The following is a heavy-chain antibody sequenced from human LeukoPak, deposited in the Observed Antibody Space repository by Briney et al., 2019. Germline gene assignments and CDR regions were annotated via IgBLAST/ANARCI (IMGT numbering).Heavy chain of an antibody. V-gene: IGHV3-53*01. CDR2: LYSGGSI. CDR3: ARDLNVDSSMFGH. J-gene: IGHJ5*02. CDR1: GFIVSRSH. D-gene: IGHD5-12*01. Sequence: GGSLRLSCAGSGFIVSRSHISWVRQAPGKGLQWVSSLYSGGSIHYADSVKGRFTISRDTSRNTVSLQMNSLRVEDTAVYYCARDLNVDSSMFGHWGHGTPVTVSS.